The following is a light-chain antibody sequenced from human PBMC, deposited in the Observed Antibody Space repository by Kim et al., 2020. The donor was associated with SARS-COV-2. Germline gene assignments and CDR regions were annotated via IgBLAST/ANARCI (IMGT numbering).Light chain of an antibody. V-gene: IGLV3-1*01. CDR1: GLGDKF. CDR3: QAWASNTVV. J-gene: IGLJ2*01. CDR2: QDA. Sequence: VSPGQTATITCSGGGLGDKFVCWYQQRPGQSPVLVLYQDAKRPSGIPERFSGSNSGNTATLTVSGTQAMDEAVYYCQAWASNTVVFGGGTKLTVL.